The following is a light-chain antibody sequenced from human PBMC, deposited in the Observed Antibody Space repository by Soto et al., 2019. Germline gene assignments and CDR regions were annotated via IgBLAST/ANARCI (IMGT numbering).Light chain of an antibody. V-gene: IGKV3D-20*01. CDR1: QSVSSSY. Sequence: EIVLTQSPATLSLSPGERATLSCGASQSVSSSYLGWYQQKPGLAPRLLIYDASSRATGIPDRFSGSWSGTDFPLTISRLEPEDFAVYHWQQYGSSRPTFGGGTKVEIK. CDR2: DAS. CDR3: QQYGSSRPT. J-gene: IGKJ4*01.